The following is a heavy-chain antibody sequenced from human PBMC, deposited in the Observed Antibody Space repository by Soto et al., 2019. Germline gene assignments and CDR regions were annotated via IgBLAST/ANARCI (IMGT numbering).Heavy chain of an antibody. CDR3: ARGVSAHPKYYFDY. CDR1: GGSISSGVYY. V-gene: IGHV4-31*02. J-gene: IGHJ4*02. Sequence: SETLSLTWTVSGGSISSGVYYWSWIRQHPGKGLEWIGYIYYSGSTYYNPSLKSRVTISVDTSKNQFSLKLSSVTAADTAVYYCARGVSAHPKYYFDYWGQGTLVTVSS. D-gene: IGHD6-6*01. CDR2: IYYSGST.